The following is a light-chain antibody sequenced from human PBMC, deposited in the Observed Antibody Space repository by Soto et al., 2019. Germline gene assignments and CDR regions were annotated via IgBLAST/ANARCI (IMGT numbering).Light chain of an antibody. J-gene: IGKJ5*01. CDR2: DAS. Sequence: DILMTPSPESLPVSLGERATLSCRASQSVSSSYLAWYQQKPGQAPRPLIFDASTSATGITARLSGSGSGTEFTLTISSLEHEDFAVYYCQQYDKWFSITFGQGTRLEIK. CDR1: QSVSSSY. V-gene: IGKV3-15*01. CDR3: QQYDKWFSIT.